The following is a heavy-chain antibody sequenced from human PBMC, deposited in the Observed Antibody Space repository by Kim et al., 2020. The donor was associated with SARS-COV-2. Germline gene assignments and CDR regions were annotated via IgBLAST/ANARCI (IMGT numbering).Heavy chain of an antibody. Sequence: SVKVSCKASGCTFSTSAIHWVRQARGQRLEWMGWIVVGSGNTNTALEFQERVTITGDISTSTAYMELSSLRSEDTAVYYCAASWRTAQFWRPDALDVGG. CDR3: AASWRTAQFWRPDALDV. D-gene: IGHD2-15*01. CDR2: IVVGSGNT. CDR1: GCTFSTSA. J-gene: IGHJ3*01. V-gene: IGHV1-58*02.